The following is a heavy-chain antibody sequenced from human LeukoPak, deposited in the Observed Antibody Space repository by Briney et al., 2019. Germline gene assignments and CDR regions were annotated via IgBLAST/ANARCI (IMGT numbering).Heavy chain of an antibody. CDR3: ASMAYDTSGYYVNWFDP. Sequence: PVGSLRLSCAASGFTFDDYAMHWVRQTPGKGLKWVSLISGDGGTTYYAESVKGRFTISRDNIKNSLYLQMNSLRTEDLALYYCASMAYDTSGYYVNWFDPWGQGTLVTVSS. D-gene: IGHD3-22*01. CDR2: ISGDGGTT. V-gene: IGHV3-43*02. CDR1: GFTFDDYA. J-gene: IGHJ5*02.